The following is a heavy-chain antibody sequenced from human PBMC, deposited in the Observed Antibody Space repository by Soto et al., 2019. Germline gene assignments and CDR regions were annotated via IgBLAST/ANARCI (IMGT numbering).Heavy chain of an antibody. V-gene: IGHV1-69*13. CDR1: GGTFSSYA. Sequence: ASVKVSCKAPGGTFSSYAISWVRQAPGQGLEWMGGIIPIFGTANYAQKFQGRVTITADESTSTAYMELSSLRSEDTAVYYCARVKGGTWWFDPWGQGTLVTVSS. CDR2: IIPIFGTA. D-gene: IGHD3-16*01. J-gene: IGHJ5*02. CDR3: ARVKGGTWWFDP.